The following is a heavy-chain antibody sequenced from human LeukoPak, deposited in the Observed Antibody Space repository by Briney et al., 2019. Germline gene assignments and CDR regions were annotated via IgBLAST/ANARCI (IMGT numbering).Heavy chain of an antibody. CDR1: AFTFRPYA. J-gene: IGHJ4*02. V-gene: IGHV3-23*01. CDR3: AKGAASRGYTYVAN. CDR2: VSGSGGST. D-gene: IGHD5-18*01. Sequence: QPGGSLRRSCAASAFTFRPYAMIWVRQAPGRGLEWVSTVSGSGGSTYYADSVKGRFTISRDNSNNTLYLEMNSLRAEDTAVYYCAKGAASRGYTYVANWGQGTLVTVSS.